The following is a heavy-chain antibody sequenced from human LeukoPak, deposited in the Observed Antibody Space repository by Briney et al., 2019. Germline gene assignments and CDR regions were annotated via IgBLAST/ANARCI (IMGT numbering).Heavy chain of an antibody. CDR1: GFTFDDYA. CDR2: ISWNSDSI. J-gene: IGHJ4*02. Sequence: GGSLRLSCAASGFTFDDYAMHWVRQAPGKGLEWVSGISWNSDSIGYADSVKGRFTISRDNAKNSLYLQMNSLRAEDTALYYCAKDFSDCGQGTLVTVSS. CDR3: AKDFSD. V-gene: IGHV3-9*01.